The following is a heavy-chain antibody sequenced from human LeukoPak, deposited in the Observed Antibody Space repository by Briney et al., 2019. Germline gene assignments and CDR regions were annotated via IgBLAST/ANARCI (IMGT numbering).Heavy chain of an antibody. Sequence: GGSLRLSCAASGFTFSTHAMTWVRQAPGKGLEWVSAISGRGDSAYYADSVRGRFTISRDNSENTLYLQMNSLRAKDTAVYFCARYPMSSGNFDYWGQGTLVTVSS. CDR3: ARYPMSSGNFDY. CDR1: GFTFSTHA. CDR2: ISGRGDSA. V-gene: IGHV3-23*01. D-gene: IGHD3-10*01. J-gene: IGHJ4*02.